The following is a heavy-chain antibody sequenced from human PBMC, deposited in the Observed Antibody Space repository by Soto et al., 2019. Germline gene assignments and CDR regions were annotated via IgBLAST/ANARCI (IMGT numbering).Heavy chain of an antibody. J-gene: IGHJ4*02. CDR3: ARGLIAGVTTD. CDR1: GGSFSGYY. V-gene: IGHV4-34*01. CDR2: SNHVGNT. D-gene: IGHD5-18*01. Sequence: QVQLQQWGAGLLKPSETLSLTCAVYGGSFSGYYWSWIRQPPGKGLEWIGESNHVGNTNYNPSLKCRVTMSVDPSKNGFARRLTSVTAADTAVYCGARGLIAGVTTDWGQGTLVSVSS.